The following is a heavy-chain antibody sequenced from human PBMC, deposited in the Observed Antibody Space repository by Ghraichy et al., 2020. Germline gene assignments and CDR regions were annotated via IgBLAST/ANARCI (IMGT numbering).Heavy chain of an antibody. CDR2: ISAHSGST. V-gene: IGHV1-18*04. CDR1: GYTFTSYG. J-gene: IGHJ4*02. CDR3: VRDPGSYGYGDY. Sequence: ASVKVSCKASGYTFTSYGISWVRQAPGQGLEWMGWISAHSGSTNYEQKLQGRVTMTRDTSTSTAYMELRSLRSDDTAVYYCVRDPGSYGYGDYWGQGTLVTVSS. D-gene: IGHD3-16*01.